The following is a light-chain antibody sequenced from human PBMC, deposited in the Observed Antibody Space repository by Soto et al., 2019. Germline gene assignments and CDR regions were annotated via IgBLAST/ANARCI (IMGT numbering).Light chain of an antibody. CDR1: QGISSY. V-gene: IGKV1-9*01. CDR2: AAS. CDR3: QQLLIYPIT. J-gene: IGKJ5*01. Sequence: DIQLTQSPSFLSASVGDRVTITCRASQGISSYLAWYQQKPGKAPKLLIYAASTLQSGVPLRFSGSGSGTSFTLTISSLQPEDFATYYCQQLLIYPITFGQGTRLEI.